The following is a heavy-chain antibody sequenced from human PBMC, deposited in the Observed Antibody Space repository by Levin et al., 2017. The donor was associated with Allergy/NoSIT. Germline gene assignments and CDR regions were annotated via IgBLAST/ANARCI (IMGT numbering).Heavy chain of an antibody. J-gene: IGHJ4*02. D-gene: IGHD4-17*01. CDR1: GFSFNNAW. CDR3: TTDNPLYGDCLAASDS. V-gene: IGHV3-15*01. CDR2: IKSKTDGGTT. Sequence: GGSLRLSCAASGFSFNNAWMSWVRQAPGKGLEWVGRIKSKTDGGTTDYAAPVKGRFTISRDDSKNTLYLQMNSLKTEDTAVYYCTTDNPLYGDCLAASDSWGQGILVTVSS.